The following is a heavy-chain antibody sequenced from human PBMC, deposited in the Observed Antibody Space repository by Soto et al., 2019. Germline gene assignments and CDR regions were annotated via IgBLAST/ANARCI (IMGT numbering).Heavy chain of an antibody. CDR2: IIPIFGTA. Sequence: ASVKVSCKASGGTFSSYAISWVRQAPGQGLEWMGGIIPIFGTANYAQKFQGRVTITADESTSTAYMELSSLRSEDTAVYYCARGGYYDSSGYYYRPIDYWGQGTLVTVSS. D-gene: IGHD3-22*01. CDR1: GGTFSSYA. CDR3: ARGGYYDSSGYYYRPIDY. V-gene: IGHV1-69*13. J-gene: IGHJ4*02.